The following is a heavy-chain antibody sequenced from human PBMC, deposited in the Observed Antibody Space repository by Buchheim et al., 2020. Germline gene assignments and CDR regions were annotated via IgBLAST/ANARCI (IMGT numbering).Heavy chain of an antibody. Sequence: EVQLLESGGDLVQPGGSLRLSCAASAFTLSSSAMRWVRQAPGKGLEWISTVGRGGTPYYADSVKGRFIISRDNSKNTLYLQMNSLRAEDTAIYYCARGSGYYFDFWGPGTL. V-gene: IGHV3-23*01. CDR2: VGRGGTP. CDR1: AFTLSSSA. J-gene: IGHJ4*02. CDR3: ARGSGYYFDF.